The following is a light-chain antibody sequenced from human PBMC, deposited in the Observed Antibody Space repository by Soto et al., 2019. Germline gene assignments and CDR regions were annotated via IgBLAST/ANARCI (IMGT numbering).Light chain of an antibody. Sequence: QSALTQPASVSGSPGQSITISCTGTSSDGGGYKYVSWYQQEPGKAPKLMIYDVSNRPSGVSIRFSGSKSGNTASLTISGLQAEDEADYYCSSYTSSSRYVFGTGTKLTVL. V-gene: IGLV2-14*01. CDR3: SSYTSSSRYV. J-gene: IGLJ1*01. CDR1: SSDGGGYKY. CDR2: DVS.